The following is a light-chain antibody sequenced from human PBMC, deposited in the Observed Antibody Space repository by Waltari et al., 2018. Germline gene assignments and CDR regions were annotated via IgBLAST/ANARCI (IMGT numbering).Light chain of an antibody. Sequence: VLFTHSPASLPVSPGGSVILSCRASQSVRTNLVWYQQKAVQAPRTLIYGASTRGSGVPSRFSGSGSETDFTIIISSLQSEDAAVYFCQQYYVWPPMTFGGGTKLEI. CDR2: GAS. CDR1: QSVRTN. CDR3: QQYYVWPPMT. V-gene: IGKV3-15*01. J-gene: IGKJ4*01.